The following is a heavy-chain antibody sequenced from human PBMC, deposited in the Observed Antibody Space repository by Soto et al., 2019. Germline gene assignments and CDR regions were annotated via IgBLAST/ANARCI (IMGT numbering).Heavy chain of an antibody. CDR1: RGSSSDGGYS. D-gene: IGHD2-2*01. V-gene: IGHV4-30-2*01. J-gene: IGHJ4*02. CDR2: IYHSGTS. CDR3: ARGTLVPAINSDY. Sequence: LTEPISRGSSSDGGYSWILIRQPPGKGLEWIGYIYHSGTSFYNPSLKSRVTISVDGSKNQFSLKVNSVTAADTAVYHCARGTLVPAINSDYRGLGTLVTVTA.